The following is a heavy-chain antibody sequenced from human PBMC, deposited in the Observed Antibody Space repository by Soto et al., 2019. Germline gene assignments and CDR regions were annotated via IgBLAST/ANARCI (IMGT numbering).Heavy chain of an antibody. CDR2: IYWDDEK. J-gene: IGHJ4*02. V-gene: IGHV2-5*02. CDR1: GFSLKTSGVG. Sequence: QITLKESGPTLVRPTQTLTLTCTLSGFSLKTSGVGVGWLRQPPGKALEWLALIYWDDEKRYSPSLRNRLTITQDTSNDQVVLTMTNMDPVDTATYYCSRGDSTGYYPYWGQGTLVTVSS. D-gene: IGHD3-22*01. CDR3: SRGDSTGYYPY.